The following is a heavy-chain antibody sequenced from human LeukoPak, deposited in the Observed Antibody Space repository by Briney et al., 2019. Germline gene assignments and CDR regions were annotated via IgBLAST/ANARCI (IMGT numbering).Heavy chain of an antibody. CDR2: INSDGSST. J-gene: IGHJ4*02. CDR1: GFTFSSYL. CDR3: ARDRNYYGSGDYFDY. D-gene: IGHD3-10*01. Sequence: PGGSLRLSCAASGFTFSSYLMHWVRQAPGKGLVWVTRINSDGSSTSYADSVKGRFTISRDNAKNTLYLQMNSLRAEDTAVYYCARDRNYYGSGDYFDYWGQGTLVTVSS. V-gene: IGHV3-74*01.